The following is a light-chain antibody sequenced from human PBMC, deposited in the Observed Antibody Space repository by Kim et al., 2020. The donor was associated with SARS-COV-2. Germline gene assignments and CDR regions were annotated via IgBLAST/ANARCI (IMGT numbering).Light chain of an antibody. V-gene: IGKV3-20*01. CDR3: QQYGSSHT. CDR1: QSVSSND. CDR2: AAS. J-gene: IGKJ4*01. Sequence: EIVLTQSPGTLSLSPGERAILSCRASQSVSSNDLAWYQQKPGQAPRLLIYAASSRATGIPDRFSGSGSGTDFTLTIRRLEPEDSAVFYCQQYGSSHTFGEGTKVDIK.